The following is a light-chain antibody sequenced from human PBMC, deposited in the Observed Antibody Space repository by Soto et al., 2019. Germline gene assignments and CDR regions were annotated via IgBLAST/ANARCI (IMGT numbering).Light chain of an antibody. CDR1: QSLSSNF. CDR2: GGS. Sequence: EIVLTQSPGTLSLSPGDRATLSCRASQSLSSNFLAWYQHKPGQSPRLLIYGGSTRVTGIPDRFSGSGSGTDFTLTISRLEPEDFAVYYCQQYGRSPPFSVGPGTKVDSK. J-gene: IGKJ3*01. CDR3: QQYGRSPPFS. V-gene: IGKV3-20*01.